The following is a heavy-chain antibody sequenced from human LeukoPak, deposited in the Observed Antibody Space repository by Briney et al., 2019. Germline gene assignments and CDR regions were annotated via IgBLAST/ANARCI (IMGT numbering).Heavy chain of an antibody. D-gene: IGHD6-19*01. J-gene: IGHJ4*02. CDR3: AKSGGGYNSGWFY. Sequence: PGRSLRLSCAASGFTFSRYGMHWVRQAPGKGLEWVAVISYDGSNKYYADSVKGRFTISRDNSKNTLYLQMNSLRAEDTAVYYCAKSGGGYNSGWFYWGQGTLVTVSS. CDR2: ISYDGSNK. V-gene: IGHV3-30*18. CDR1: GFTFSRYG.